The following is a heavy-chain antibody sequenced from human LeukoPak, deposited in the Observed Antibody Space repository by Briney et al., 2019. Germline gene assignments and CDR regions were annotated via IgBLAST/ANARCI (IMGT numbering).Heavy chain of an antibody. J-gene: IGHJ5*02. CDR2: IHHSGST. D-gene: IGHD2-2*01. CDR1: GGSISSSNW. V-gene: IGHV4-4*02. CDR3: ARVQLIVVVPAAMHRWFDP. Sequence: SGTLSLTCAVSGGSISSSNWWSWVRPPPGKGLEWIGEIHHSGSTNYNPSLKSRVTISVDKSKNQFSLKLSSVTAADTAVYYCARVQLIVVVPAAMHRWFDPWGQGTLVTVSS.